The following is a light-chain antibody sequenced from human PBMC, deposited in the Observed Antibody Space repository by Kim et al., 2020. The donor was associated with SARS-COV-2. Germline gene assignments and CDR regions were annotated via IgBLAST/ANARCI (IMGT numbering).Light chain of an antibody. V-gene: IGLV2-14*03. J-gene: IGLJ1*01. CDR2: YVT. CDR3: SSYTTRSTLYV. Sequence: QSALSQPASVSGSPGQSITISCTGTSSDIGAYNYVSWYQQHPDKAPKLMIYYVTHRPSGVSNRFSGSKSGNTASLIISGLQAEDEAEYYCSSYTTRSTLYVFGNGTKVTVL. CDR1: SSDIGAYNY.